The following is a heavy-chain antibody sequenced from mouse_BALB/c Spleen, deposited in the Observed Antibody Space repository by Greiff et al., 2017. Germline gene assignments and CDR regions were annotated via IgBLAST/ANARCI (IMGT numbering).Heavy chain of an antibody. CDR2: IDPANGNT. CDR3: AHYYGSSYDYFDY. CDR1: GFNIKDTY. Sequence: EVQLQQSGAELVKPGASVKLSCTASGFNIKDTYMHWVKQRPEQGLEWIGRIDPANGNTKYDPKFQGKATITADTSSNTAYLQLSSLTSEDTAVYYCAHYYGSSYDYFDYWGQGTTLTVSS. J-gene: IGHJ2*01. D-gene: IGHD1-1*01. V-gene: IGHV14-3*02.